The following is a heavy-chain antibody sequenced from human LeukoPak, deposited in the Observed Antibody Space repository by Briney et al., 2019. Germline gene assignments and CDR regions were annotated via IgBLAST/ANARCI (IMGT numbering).Heavy chain of an antibody. J-gene: IGHJ3*02. V-gene: IGHV3-21*01. D-gene: IGHD3-22*01. CDR2: ITSGSSYI. Sequence: KSGGSLRLSCAASGFTFSSYNMNWVRQAPGKGLEWVSSITSGSSYIYYADSVKGRFTISRDNSKNTLYLQMNSLRAEDTAVYYCAKNLRFLVVLNDDAFDIWGQGTMVTVSS. CDR3: AKNLRFLVVLNDDAFDI. CDR1: GFTFSSYN.